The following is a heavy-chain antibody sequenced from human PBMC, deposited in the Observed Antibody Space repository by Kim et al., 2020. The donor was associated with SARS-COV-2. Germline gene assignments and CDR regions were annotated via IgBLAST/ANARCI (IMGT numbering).Heavy chain of an antibody. V-gene: IGHV4-59*01. CDR1: GGSISSYY. J-gene: IGHJ1*01. CDR3: ASRDLGGPLAEYFQH. CDR2: VYYSGST. D-gene: IGHD3-16*01. Sequence: SETLSLTCTVSGGSISSYYWSWIRQPPGKGLEWIGYVYYSGSTSYNPSLKSRVSISVDTSRNQFSLKLSSVTAADTAVYYCASRDLGGPLAEYFQHWGQGTLVTVSS.